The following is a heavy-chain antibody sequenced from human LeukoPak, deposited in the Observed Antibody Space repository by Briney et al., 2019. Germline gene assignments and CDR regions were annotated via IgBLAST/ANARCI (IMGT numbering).Heavy chain of an antibody. V-gene: IGHV4-30-2*01. D-gene: IGHD5/OR15-5a*01. Sequence: SQTLSLTCAVSGDSIKNGAYTWSWIRQPPGKGLEWIGDIYHSGSTNYNPSLKSRVTLSVDMSKNQFSLNLSSVTAADTAVYWCARQRTVSTTRGFDIWGQGTMVTVSS. CDR3: ARQRTVSTTRGFDI. CDR2: IYHSGST. J-gene: IGHJ3*02. CDR1: GDSIKNGAYT.